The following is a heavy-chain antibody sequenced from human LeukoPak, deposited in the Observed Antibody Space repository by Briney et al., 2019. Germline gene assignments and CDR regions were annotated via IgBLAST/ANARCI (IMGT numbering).Heavy chain of an antibody. CDR3: AKRGGYETMAAFDY. V-gene: IGHV3-23*01. CDR2: ISPGGSDT. Sequence: PGRSLRLSCAASGFTFSKYGMHWVRQAPGKGLEWVSAISPGGSDTYYADSVRGRFTISRDNSKHTLYLQMSSLRAEDSAVYYCAKRGGYETMAAFDYWGQGTLVTVSS. CDR1: GFTFSKYG. J-gene: IGHJ4*02. D-gene: IGHD3-10*01.